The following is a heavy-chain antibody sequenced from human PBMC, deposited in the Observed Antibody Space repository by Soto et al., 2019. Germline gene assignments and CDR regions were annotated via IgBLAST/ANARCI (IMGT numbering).Heavy chain of an antibody. Sequence: GGSLRLSCAASRITFDTCGMSWVRQAPGRGLEWVAGISGSGAGTYYTDSMKGRFTISRDNSKNTLYLQMTSLRAEDTAVYYCAGSSGFYPDTFDIWGQGTTVTVSS. V-gene: IGHV3-23*01. J-gene: IGHJ3*02. CDR3: AGSSGFYPDTFDI. D-gene: IGHD3-22*01. CDR1: RITFDTCG. CDR2: ISGSGAGT.